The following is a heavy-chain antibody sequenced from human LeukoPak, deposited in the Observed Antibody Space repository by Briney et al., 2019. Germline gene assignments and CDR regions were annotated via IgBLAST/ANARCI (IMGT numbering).Heavy chain of an antibody. CDR1: GYTFIIYY. Sequence: ASVTVSCKSSGYTFIIYYIHWVRQAPGQGLEWMGWINPNSGGTNYAQKFQGRVTMTRDTSISTAYMELSRLRSDDTAVYYCARVTSGWPNWFDPWGQGTLVTVSS. J-gene: IGHJ5*02. CDR3: ARVTSGWPNWFDP. CDR2: INPNSGGT. D-gene: IGHD6-19*01. V-gene: IGHV1-2*02.